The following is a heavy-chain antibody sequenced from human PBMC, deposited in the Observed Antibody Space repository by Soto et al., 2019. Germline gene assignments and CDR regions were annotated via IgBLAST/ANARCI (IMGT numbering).Heavy chain of an antibody. D-gene: IGHD2-2*01. CDR1: GFTFSSYA. Sequence: PGGSLRLSCSASGFTFSSYAIHWVRQAPGKGLEYVSAISSNGKNTYYADSVKGRFIISRDNSKNTLYLQMSSLRAEDTAVYYCVKIGTTSRNFFDYWGQGTLVTVSS. CDR2: ISSNGKNT. J-gene: IGHJ4*02. V-gene: IGHV3-64D*06. CDR3: VKIGTTSRNFFDY.